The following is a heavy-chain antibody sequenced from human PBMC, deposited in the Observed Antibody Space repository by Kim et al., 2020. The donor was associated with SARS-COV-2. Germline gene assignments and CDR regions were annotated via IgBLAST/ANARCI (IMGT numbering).Heavy chain of an antibody. CDR2: FDPEDGET. J-gene: IGHJ6*01. CDR3: ATAPVVVVQAAIGKIPGVVNYNCYYGMEV. V-gene: IGHV1-24*01. D-gene: IGHD2-2*01. Sequence: ASVKVSCKVSGYTLTELAMHWVRQAPGKGLEWMGGFDPEDGETNYAQKFQGRVTMTEDTSTDTAYMELSSLRSEDTAVYYCATAPVVVVQAAIGKIPGVVNYNCYYGMEVSGQRATVSASS. CDR1: GYTLTELA.